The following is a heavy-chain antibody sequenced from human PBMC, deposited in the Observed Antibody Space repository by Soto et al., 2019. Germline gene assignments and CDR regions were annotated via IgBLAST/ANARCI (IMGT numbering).Heavy chain of an antibody. CDR3: ARHTRNQFDP. CDR1: GDSMTSSSYY. CDR2: IYYSERTSYNSGTT. V-gene: IGHV4-39*01. Sequence: SETLSLTCTVSGDSMTSSSYYWGWIRQPPGKGLEWIGSIYYSERTSYNSGTTYYSPSLKSRVTISGDTSKSQFSLKLSSVTAADTAVYYCARHTRNQFDPWGQGTLVTVS. J-gene: IGHJ5*02.